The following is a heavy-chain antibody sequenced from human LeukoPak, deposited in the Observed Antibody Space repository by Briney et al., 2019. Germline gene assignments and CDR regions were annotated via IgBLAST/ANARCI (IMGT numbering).Heavy chain of an antibody. V-gene: IGHV4-59*08. CDR3: AKSNGYGLVDI. J-gene: IGHJ3*02. Sequence: SETLSLTCTVSGGSIRNYYWSWIRQPPGKGLEWIGYIFYSGSTNYNPSLESRVTISLDTSRNQFSLKLNSVTAADTAVYYCAKSNGYGLVDIWGQGTMVTVSS. CDR2: IFYSGST. CDR1: GGSIRNYY. D-gene: IGHD3-10*01.